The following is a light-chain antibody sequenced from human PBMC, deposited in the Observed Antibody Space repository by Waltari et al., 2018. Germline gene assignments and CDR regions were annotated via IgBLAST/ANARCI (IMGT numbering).Light chain of an antibody. J-gene: IGKJ1*01. CDR3: QHYVRLPVT. CDR1: QSVGRS. CDR2: GAS. Sequence: EIVLTQSPGTLSLSPGERATLSCWASQSVGRSLAWYQQKRGQAPRLLIYGASTRATCIPDRFSGSGSGTDFSLTISRLEPEDFALYYCQHYVRLPVTFGQGTKVEI. V-gene: IGKV3-20*01.